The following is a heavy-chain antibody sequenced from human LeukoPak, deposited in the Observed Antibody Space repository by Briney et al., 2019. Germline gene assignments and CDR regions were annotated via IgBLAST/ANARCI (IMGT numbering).Heavy chain of an antibody. CDR3: ARVGAVAGSSSSDY. Sequence: GASVKVSCKASGYTFTSYAMNWVRQAPVQGLEWMGWINTNTGNPTYAQGFTGRFVFSLDTSVSTAYLQISSLKAEDTAVYYCARVGAVAGSSSSDYWGQGTRVTVSS. J-gene: IGHJ4*02. CDR1: GYTFTSYA. CDR2: INTNTGNP. V-gene: IGHV7-4-1*02. D-gene: IGHD6-19*01.